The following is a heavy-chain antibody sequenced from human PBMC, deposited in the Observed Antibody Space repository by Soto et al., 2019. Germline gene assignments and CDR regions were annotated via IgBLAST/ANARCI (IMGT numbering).Heavy chain of an antibody. CDR1: GLPSSSHA. CDR3: ARAKIAAAEQRVYYYYYGMYV. Sequence: SLTLSSAAHGLPSSSHASHWVRQAPGKGREWVADKSYDGRNKYYADSVKRRFTISRDNSKNTRYLEMNSLRAEDTAVYYCARAKIAAAEQRVYYYYYGMYVWGQGTTVTVS. V-gene: IGHV3-30-3*01. D-gene: IGHD6-13*01. CDR2: KSYDGRNK. J-gene: IGHJ6*02.